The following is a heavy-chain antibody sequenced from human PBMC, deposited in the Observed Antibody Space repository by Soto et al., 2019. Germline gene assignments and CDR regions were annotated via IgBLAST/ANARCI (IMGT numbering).Heavy chain of an antibody. J-gene: IGHJ4*02. Sequence: SETLSLTCAGYCGSFSGYYWTWIRQPPGKGLEWIGEITHSGSTNYNPSLKSRVTISVDTSKNQFSLNPNSVTAADTAVYYCARSSVRGWSYWGQGTLVTVSS. CDR1: CGSFSGYY. V-gene: IGHV4-34*01. CDR2: ITHSGST. CDR3: ARSSVRGWSY. D-gene: IGHD3-10*02.